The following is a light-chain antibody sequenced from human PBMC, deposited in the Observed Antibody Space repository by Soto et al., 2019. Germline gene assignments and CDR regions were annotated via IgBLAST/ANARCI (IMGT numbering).Light chain of an antibody. Sequence: SYELTQPPSVSVSPGQTARITCSGDKLGDKYACWHQQKPGQSPVLIIYQDNKRPSGIPERFSGSNSGNTATLTISGTQAMDEADYYCQAWDNRTVVFGGGTKLTVL. V-gene: IGLV3-1*01. CDR2: QDN. CDR3: QAWDNRTVV. J-gene: IGLJ2*01. CDR1: KLGDKY.